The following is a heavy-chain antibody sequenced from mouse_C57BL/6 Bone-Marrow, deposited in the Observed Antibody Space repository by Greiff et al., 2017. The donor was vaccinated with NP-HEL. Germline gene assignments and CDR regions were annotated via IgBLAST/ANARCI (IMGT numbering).Heavy chain of an antibody. Sequence: QLQQSGPELVKPGASVKISCKASGYTFTDYYMNWVKQSHGKSLEWIGDINPNNGGTSYNQKFKGKATLTVDKSSSTAYMELRSLTSEDSAVYYCARETTVSYFDYWGQGTTLTVSS. J-gene: IGHJ2*01. D-gene: IGHD1-1*01. CDR1: GYTFTDYY. V-gene: IGHV1-26*01. CDR2: INPNNGGT. CDR3: ARETTVSYFDY.